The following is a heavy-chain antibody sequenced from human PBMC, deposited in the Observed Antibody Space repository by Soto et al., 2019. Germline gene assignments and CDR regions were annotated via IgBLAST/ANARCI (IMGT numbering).Heavy chain of an antibody. V-gene: IGHV3-21*01. J-gene: IGHJ6*02. CDR3: ARDNGCSSCHYYYYYYGMDV. D-gene: IGHD6-13*01. CDR1: GFTFSNYN. CDR2: ISSSSSYI. Sequence: SGGSLRLSCAVSGFTFSNYNMNWVRQAPGKGLEWVSSISSSSSYIYYADSVKGRFTISRDNAKNSLYLQMNSLRAEDTAVYYCARDNGCSSCHYYYYYYGMDVWGQGTTVTVSS.